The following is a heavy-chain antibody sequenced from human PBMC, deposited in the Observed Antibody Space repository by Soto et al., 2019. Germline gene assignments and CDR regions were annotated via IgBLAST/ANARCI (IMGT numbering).Heavy chain of an antibody. Sequence: EVQLVESGGGLVQPGGSLRLSCEASGFTFSSYSRNWVRQAPGKGLEWVSYISSSSSTIYYAESVKGRFTISRDNSKNARYLQMNSLRDEDTAVYYCAREGGNLNWFDPWGQGTLVTVSS. D-gene: IGHD1-26*01. CDR1: GFTFSSYS. CDR3: AREGGNLNWFDP. CDR2: ISSSSSTI. V-gene: IGHV3-48*02. J-gene: IGHJ5*02.